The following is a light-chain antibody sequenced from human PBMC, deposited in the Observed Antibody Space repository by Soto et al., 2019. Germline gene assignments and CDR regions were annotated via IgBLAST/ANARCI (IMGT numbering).Light chain of an antibody. CDR3: QHLDSYST. Sequence: DIQLTQSPSFLSASVGDRVTITCRASQGISSYLAWYQQKPGKAPKLLIYAASTLQSGVPSRFSGSGSGTEFPLTISSLQTEDFATHYCQHLDSYSTFGQGTRLEIK. J-gene: IGKJ5*01. V-gene: IGKV1-9*01. CDR1: QGISSY. CDR2: AAS.